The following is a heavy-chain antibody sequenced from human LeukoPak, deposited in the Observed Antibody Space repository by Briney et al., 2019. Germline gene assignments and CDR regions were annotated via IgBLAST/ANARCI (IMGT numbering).Heavy chain of an antibody. D-gene: IGHD6-13*01. CDR1: GYTFTSYD. CDR2: MNPNSGNT. CDR3: ARGLGRVDAFDI. V-gene: IGHV1-8*01. J-gene: IGHJ3*02. Sequence: ASVKVSCKASGYTFTSYDINWVRQATGQGLEWMGWMNPNSGNTGYAQKFQGRVTMTRNTSISTTYMELSSLRSEDTAVYYCARGLGRVDAFDIWGQGTMVTVSS.